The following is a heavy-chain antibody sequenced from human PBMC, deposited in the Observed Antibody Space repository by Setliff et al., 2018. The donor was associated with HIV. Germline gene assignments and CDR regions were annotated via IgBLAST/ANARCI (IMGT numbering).Heavy chain of an antibody. CDR3: ARGLSFYDPGGFDY. Sequence: SETLSLTCTVSGGSISSTSYYWGWIRQPPGKGLEWIGSIYHSGSTYYNPSLKSRVTISVDTSKNQFSLKLSSVTAADTAVYYCARGLSFYDPGGFDYWGQGTLVTVSS. CDR2: IYHSGST. CDR1: GGSISSTSYY. V-gene: IGHV4-39*07. J-gene: IGHJ4*02. D-gene: IGHD3-22*01.